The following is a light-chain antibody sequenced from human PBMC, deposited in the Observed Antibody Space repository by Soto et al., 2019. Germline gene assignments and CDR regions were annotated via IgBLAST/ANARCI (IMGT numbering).Light chain of an antibody. CDR2: WAS. CDR1: QSVLY. V-gene: IGKV4-1*01. Sequence: DIVMTQSPDSLAVSLGERATINCKSSQSVLYLAWYQQKPGQPPNLLIYWASTRESGVPDRFSGSGSGTDFALHISSLQAEDVAVYYCQQYYSTPWRFGQGAMGEIK. CDR3: QQYYSTPWR. J-gene: IGKJ1*01.